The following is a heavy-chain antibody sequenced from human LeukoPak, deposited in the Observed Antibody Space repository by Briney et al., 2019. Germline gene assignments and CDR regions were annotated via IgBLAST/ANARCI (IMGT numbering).Heavy chain of an antibody. CDR3: ARGIATGIDFFDP. CDR2: IDQGGSEH. Sequence: GGSLRLSCAASGFTFGSYWMTWVRQAPGKGLEWVADIDQGGSEHYYVDSVKGRFTISRDNAKNSLYLQINSLRAEDTAVYYCARGIATGIDFFDPWGQGTLVTVSS. J-gene: IGHJ5*02. CDR1: GFTFGSYW. V-gene: IGHV3-7*01. D-gene: IGHD6-13*01.